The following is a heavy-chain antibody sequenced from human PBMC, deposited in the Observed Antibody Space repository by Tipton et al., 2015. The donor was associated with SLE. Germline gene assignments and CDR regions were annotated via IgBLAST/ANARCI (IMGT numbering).Heavy chain of an antibody. V-gene: IGHV3-23*01. CDR3: AKESETYCVGGVCSFDY. CDR1: GFTFSNYA. CDR2: ISASGVST. J-gene: IGHJ4*02. D-gene: IGHD2-8*02. Sequence: GSLRLSCAASGFTFSNYAMNWVRQAPGKGLEWVSAISASGVSTDYADPVNGRFTISRDTSKKTLYLQMDSLRAEDTAVYYCAKESETYCVGGVCSFDYWGQGTLVTVSS.